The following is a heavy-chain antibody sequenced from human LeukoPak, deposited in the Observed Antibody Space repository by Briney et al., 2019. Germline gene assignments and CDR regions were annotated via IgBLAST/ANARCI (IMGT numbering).Heavy chain of an antibody. J-gene: IGHJ4*02. CDR2: ISGSGGST. CDR3: ASVRYSRTNDY. D-gene: IGHD6-13*01. Sequence: PGGSLRLSCTASGFTFSSYGLSWVRQAPGKGLEWVSTISGSGGSTNYADSVKGRFTISRDNSKNTLFLQMNSLRAEDTAVYYCASVRYSRTNDYWGQGTLVTVSS. V-gene: IGHV3-23*01. CDR1: GFTFSSYG.